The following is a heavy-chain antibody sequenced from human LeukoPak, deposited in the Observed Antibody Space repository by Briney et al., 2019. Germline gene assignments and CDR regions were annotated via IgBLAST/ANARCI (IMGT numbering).Heavy chain of an antibody. CDR1: GGSISSYY. D-gene: IGHD2-15*01. V-gene: IGHV4-59*08. J-gene: IGHJ6*03. CDR3: ARLNCSGGSCYPYYYYYYMDV. CDR2: IYYSGST. Sequence: SETLSLTCTVSGGSISSYYWSWIRQPPGKGLEWIAYIYYSGSTNYNPSLKSRVTISVDTSKNQFSLKLISVTAADTAVYYCARLNCSGGSCYPYYYYYYMDVWGKGTTVTVSS.